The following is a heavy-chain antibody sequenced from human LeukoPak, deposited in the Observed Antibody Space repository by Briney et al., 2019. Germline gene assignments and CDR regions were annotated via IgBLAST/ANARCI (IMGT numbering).Heavy chain of an antibody. CDR1: GDSISSSGYY. CDR3: RVSGNYLIR. V-gene: IGHV4-39*01. Sequence: PSETLSLTCTVSGDSISSSGYYWGWIRQPPRKGLEWIGSIYYTGNTYYNPSLKSRVTISANTSKNQFSLKLNSVTAADTAVFYRRVSGNYLIRWGQGALVTVSS. J-gene: IGHJ4*02. CDR2: IYYTGNT. D-gene: IGHD3-16*01.